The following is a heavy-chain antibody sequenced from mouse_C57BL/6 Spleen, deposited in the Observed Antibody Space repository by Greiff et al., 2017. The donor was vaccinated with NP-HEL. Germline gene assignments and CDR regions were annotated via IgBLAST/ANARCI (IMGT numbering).Heavy chain of an antibody. V-gene: IGHV1-42*01. CDR1: GYSFTGYY. CDR3: ARSYYSTAWFTY. D-gene: IGHD2-5*01. CDR2: INPSTGGT. Sequence: VQLQQSGPELVKPGASVKISCKASGYSFTGYYMNWVKQSPEKSLEWIGEINPSTGGTTYNQKFKAKATLTVDKSSSTAYMQLKSLTSEDSAVYYRARSYYSTAWFTYWGQGTLVTVSA. J-gene: IGHJ3*01.